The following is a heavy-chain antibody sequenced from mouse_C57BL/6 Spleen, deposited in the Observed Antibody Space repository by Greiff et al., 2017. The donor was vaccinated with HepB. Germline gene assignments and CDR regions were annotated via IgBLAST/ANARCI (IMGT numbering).Heavy chain of an antibody. Sequence: VQLVESGPGLVAPSQSLSITCTVSGFSLTSYAISWVRQPPGKGLEWLGVIWTGGGTNYNSALKSRLSISKDNSKSQVFLKMNSLQTDDTARYYCARNYYGSSYGYAMDDWGQGTSVTISS. V-gene: IGHV2-9-1*01. D-gene: IGHD1-1*01. CDR3: ARNYYGSSYGYAMDD. J-gene: IGHJ4*01. CDR1: GFSLTSYA. CDR2: IWTGGGT.